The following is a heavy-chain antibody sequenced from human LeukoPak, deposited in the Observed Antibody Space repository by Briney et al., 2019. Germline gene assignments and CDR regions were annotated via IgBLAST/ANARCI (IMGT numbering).Heavy chain of an antibody. D-gene: IGHD3-22*01. CDR2: ISYDGSNK. Sequence: GGSLRLSCAASGFTFSSYGMHWVRQAPGKGLEWVAVISYDGSNKYYADSVKGRFTISRDNSKNTLYLQMNSLRAEDTAVYYCAKVDTRVYYYDSSGTHDAFDIWGQGTMVTVSS. V-gene: IGHV3-30*18. J-gene: IGHJ3*02. CDR1: GFTFSSYG. CDR3: AKVDTRVYYYDSSGTHDAFDI.